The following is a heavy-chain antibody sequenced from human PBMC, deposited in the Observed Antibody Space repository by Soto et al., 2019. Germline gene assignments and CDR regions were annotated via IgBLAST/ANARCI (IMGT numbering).Heavy chain of an antibody. V-gene: IGHV3-11*06. CDR3: ARLRASTWYMGGFLDY. D-gene: IGHD6-13*01. Sequence: LRLSCAASGFTFSDYYMSWIRQAPGKGLEWVSYIVSSSTYTNYADSVKGRFTISRDNAKNSLYLEMNSLRAEDTAVYYCARLRASTWYMGGFLDYWGLGTLVTVPQ. CDR1: GFTFSDYY. CDR2: IVSSSTYT. J-gene: IGHJ4*02.